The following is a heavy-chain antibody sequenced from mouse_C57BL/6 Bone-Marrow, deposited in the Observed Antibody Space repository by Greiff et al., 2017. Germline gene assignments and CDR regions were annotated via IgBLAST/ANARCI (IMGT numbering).Heavy chain of an antibody. J-gene: IGHJ2*01. V-gene: IGHV1-15*01. D-gene: IGHD1-1*01. Sequence: QVHVKQSGAELVRPGASVTLSCKASGYTFTDYEMHWVKQTPVHGLEWIGAIDPETGGTAYNQKFKGKAILTADKSSSTAYMELRSLTSEDSAVYYCTPSSYDFDYWGQGTTLTVSS. CDR3: TPSSYDFDY. CDR1: GYTFTDYE. CDR2: IDPETGGT.